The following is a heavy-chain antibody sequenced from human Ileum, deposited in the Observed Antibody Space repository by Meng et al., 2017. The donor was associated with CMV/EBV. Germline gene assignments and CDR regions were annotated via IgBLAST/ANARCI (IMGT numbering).Heavy chain of an antibody. D-gene: IGHD1-1*01. V-gene: IGHV3-21*01. J-gene: IGHJ5*02. CDR3: ARAGTYNWLDP. CDR2: ISSSSSYI. Sequence: GESLKISCAASGFTFSSYSMNWVRQAPGKGLEWVSSISSSSSYIYYADSVKGRFTISRDNAKNSLYLQMNSLRAEDTAVYYCARAGTYNWLDPWGQGTLVTVSS. CDR1: GFTFSSYS.